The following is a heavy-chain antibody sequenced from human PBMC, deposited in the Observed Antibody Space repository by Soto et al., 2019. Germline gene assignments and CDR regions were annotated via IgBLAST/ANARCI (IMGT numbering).Heavy chain of an antibody. D-gene: IGHD3-10*01. CDR2: ISGYSGNT. CDR3: ARGGVLLWFGEPLDY. Sequence: QVQLVQSGAEVKKPGASVKVSCKASGYTFSRYGITWVRQAPGQGLEWMGWISGYSGNTNYAQNLRGRVTMTTETSTSTAYRERRSLRSDDTAVYYCARGGVLLWFGEPLDYWGQGTLVTVSS. J-gene: IGHJ4*02. CDR1: GYTFSRYG. V-gene: IGHV1-18*01.